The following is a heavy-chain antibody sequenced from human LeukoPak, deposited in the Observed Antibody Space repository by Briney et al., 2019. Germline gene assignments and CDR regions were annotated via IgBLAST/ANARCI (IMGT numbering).Heavy chain of an antibody. CDR1: GFTFSSYE. Sequence: WGSLRLSCAASGFTFSSYEMSWVGQAPGKGLEWVSYISSSGSTIYYADSVKGRFTISRDNAKNSLYLQMNSLRAEDTAVYYCAELGITMIGGVWGKGTTVTISS. J-gene: IGHJ6*04. CDR3: AELGITMIGGV. V-gene: IGHV3-48*03. CDR2: ISSSGSTI. D-gene: IGHD3-10*02.